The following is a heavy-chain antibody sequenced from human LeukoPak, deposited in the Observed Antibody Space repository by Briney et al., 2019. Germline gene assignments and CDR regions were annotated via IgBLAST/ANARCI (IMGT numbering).Heavy chain of an antibody. Sequence: SQTLSLTCAISGDRVSSNSAAWNWIRQSPSRGLEWLGRTYYRSKWYNDYAVSVKSRTTSNPDTSKNQSSLQLNSVTPEDTAVYYCARSGVIDMVPFDHWGQGTLVTVSS. J-gene: IGHJ4*02. D-gene: IGHD2-21*01. CDR1: GDRVSSNSAA. CDR2: TYYRSKWYN. V-gene: IGHV6-1*01. CDR3: ARSGVIDMVPFDH.